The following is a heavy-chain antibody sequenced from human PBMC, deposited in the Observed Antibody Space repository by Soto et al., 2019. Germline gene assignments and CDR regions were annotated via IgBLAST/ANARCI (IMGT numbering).Heavy chain of an antibody. V-gene: IGHV3-11*05. CDR1: GFTFSDYY. D-gene: IGHD3-16*01. J-gene: IGHJ3*02. Sequence: QVQLVEYGGGLVKPGGSLRLSCAASGFTFSDYYMNCIRQAPGKGLEWVSYISSSRSYTNYADSVKGRFTISRDNAKNSLYLQMNSLRAEETAVYYCARVAYDAFDIWGQGTMVAVSS. CDR3: ARVAYDAFDI. CDR2: ISSSRSYT.